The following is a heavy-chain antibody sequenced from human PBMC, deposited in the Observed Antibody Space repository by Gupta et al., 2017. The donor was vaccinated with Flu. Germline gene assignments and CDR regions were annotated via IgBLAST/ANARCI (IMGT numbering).Heavy chain of an antibody. V-gene: IGHV3-11*05. D-gene: IGHD2-15*01. J-gene: IGHJ3*02. CDR3: ARAAQVADTFGYDAFDI. CDR2: ISGNTAYV. Sequence: QVQLVESGGGLVKPGGSLRLSCAASGFPFRDYYMSWIRQAPGRGLEWISYISGNTAYVNYGNSVKGRVSISRDNAKNSLYLELNSLRAEDAGVYYCARAAQVADTFGYDAFDIWGQGTMVAVSS. CDR1: GFPFRDYY.